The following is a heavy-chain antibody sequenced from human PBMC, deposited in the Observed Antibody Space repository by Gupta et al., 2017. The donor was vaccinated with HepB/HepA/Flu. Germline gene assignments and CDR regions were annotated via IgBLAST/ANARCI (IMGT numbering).Heavy chain of an antibody. J-gene: IGHJ4*02. CDR3: ASYYYDSSGYAHDY. Sequence: EVQLVESGGGVVQPGGSMRLSCAASGFTFYDYALPWVRQAPGKGLEWVSLISGDGGSTYYADSVKGRFTISRDNSKNSLYLQMNSLRTEDTALYYCASYYYDSSGYAHDYWGQGTLVTVSS. D-gene: IGHD3-22*01. CDR1: GFTFYDYA. V-gene: IGHV3-43*02. CDR2: ISGDGGST.